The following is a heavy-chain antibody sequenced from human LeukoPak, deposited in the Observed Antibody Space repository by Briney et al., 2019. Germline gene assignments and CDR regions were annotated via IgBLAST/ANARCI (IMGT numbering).Heavy chain of an antibody. V-gene: IGHV4-39*01. Sequence: PSETLSLTCTVSGGSISSSSYYWGWIRQPPGKGLERIGSIYYSGSTYYNPSLKSRVTISVDTSKNQFSLKLSSVTAADTAVYYCARHVENSYGSYYFDYWGQGTLVTVSS. CDR2: IYYSGST. J-gene: IGHJ4*02. D-gene: IGHD5-18*01. CDR3: ARHVENSYGSYYFDY. CDR1: GGSISSSSYY.